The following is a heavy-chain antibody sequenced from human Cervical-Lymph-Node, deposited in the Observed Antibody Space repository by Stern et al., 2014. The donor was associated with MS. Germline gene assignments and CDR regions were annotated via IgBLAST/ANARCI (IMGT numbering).Heavy chain of an antibody. V-gene: IGHV5-51*03. D-gene: IGHD1-14*01. J-gene: IGHJ4*02. CDR3: ALQTTAWASDV. Sequence: VQLVQSGAELIRPGESLKISCKGSGFKFSIYWIAWVRQMPGKGLEWMGIIYPGDSETIYSPSFKGHVTMSAYKSTSTAYLQWSSLNASDAAMYFCALQTTAWASDVWGQGTLVTVSS. CDR2: IYPGDSET. CDR1: GFKFSIYW.